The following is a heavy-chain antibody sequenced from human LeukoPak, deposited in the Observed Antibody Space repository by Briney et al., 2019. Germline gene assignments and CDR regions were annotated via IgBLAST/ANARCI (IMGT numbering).Heavy chain of an antibody. J-gene: IGHJ4*02. CDR3: ARSPVGSSSWYTDY. Sequence: PGGSLRLSCAASGLTVSSDYMSCVRQPPGKGLEWIGEIYHSGSTNYNPSLKSRVTISVDKSKNQFSLKLSSVTAADTAVYYCARSPVGSSSWYTDYWGQGTLVTVSS. D-gene: IGHD6-13*01. CDR2: IYHSGST. CDR1: GLTVSSDY. V-gene: IGHV4-4*02.